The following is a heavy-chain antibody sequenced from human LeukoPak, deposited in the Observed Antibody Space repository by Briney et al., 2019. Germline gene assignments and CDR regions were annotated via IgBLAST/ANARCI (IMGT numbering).Heavy chain of an antibody. CDR3: ASNVDTAMVGGDYYFDY. D-gene: IGHD5-18*01. Sequence: GGSLRLSCAASGFTVSSNYMSWVRQAPGKGLEWVSVIYSGGSTYYADSVKGRFTIPRDNSKNTLYLQMNSLRAEDTAVYYCASNVDTAMVGGDYYFDYWGQGTLVTVSS. CDR1: GFTVSSNY. V-gene: IGHV3-66*01. CDR2: IYSGGST. J-gene: IGHJ4*02.